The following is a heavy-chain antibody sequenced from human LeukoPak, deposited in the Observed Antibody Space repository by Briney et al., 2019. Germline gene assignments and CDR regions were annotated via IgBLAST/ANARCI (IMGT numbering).Heavy chain of an antibody. J-gene: IGHJ4*02. CDR3: AREAVYGDYEY. CDR1: GYTFTGYY. D-gene: IGHD4-17*01. CDR2: INPNSGGT. V-gene: IGHV1-2*02. Sequence: ASVKVSCKASGYTFTGYYMHWVRQAPGQGLEWMGLINPNSGGTNYAQKVQGRVTMTRDTSITTAYMELSRLRSDDTAVYYCAREAVYGDYEYWGQGTLVTVSS.